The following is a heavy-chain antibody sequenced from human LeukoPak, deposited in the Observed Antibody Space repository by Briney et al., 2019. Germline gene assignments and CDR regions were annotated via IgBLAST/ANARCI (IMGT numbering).Heavy chain of an antibody. CDR1: GVSITGNDQF. CDR2: IDYSGTT. J-gene: IGHJ5*01. CDR3: GGGLGYCSSTRCPPDS. D-gene: IGHD2-2*01. Sequence: PSETLSLTCTVSGVSITGNDQFWSWIRQPSGKGLEWIGYIDYSGTTYYNPSLKGRVNMSRDTSKNQFSLSLNSVTAADTAFYYCGGGLGYCSSTRCPPDSWGQGTLVTVSS. V-gene: IGHV4-30-4*01.